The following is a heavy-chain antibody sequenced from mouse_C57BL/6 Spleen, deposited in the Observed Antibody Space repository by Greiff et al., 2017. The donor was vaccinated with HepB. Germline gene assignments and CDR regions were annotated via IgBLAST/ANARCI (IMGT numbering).Heavy chain of an antibody. V-gene: IGHV1-18*01. J-gene: IGHJ3*01. CDR3: ARESDSSGYPFAY. Sequence: EVQLQQSGPELVKPGASVKIPCEASGYTFTDYNMDWVKQSHGKSLEWIGDINPNNGGTIYNQKFKGKATLTVDKSSSTAYMELRSLTSEDTAVYYCARESDSSGYPFAYWGQGTLVTVSA. CDR1: GYTFTDYN. D-gene: IGHD3-2*02. CDR2: INPNNGGT.